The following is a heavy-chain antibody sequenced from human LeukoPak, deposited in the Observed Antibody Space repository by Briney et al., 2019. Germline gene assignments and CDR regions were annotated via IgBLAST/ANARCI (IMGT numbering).Heavy chain of an antibody. CDR3: AKDISEWEQLRGYGMDV. D-gene: IGHD1-26*01. V-gene: IGHV3-33*03. CDR2: IWYDGSNK. CDR1: GFTFSSYG. J-gene: IGHJ6*02. Sequence: GGSLRLSCAASGFTFSSYGMHWVRQAPGKGLEWVAVIWYDGSNKYYADSVKGRFSISRDNSKNSLYLQMSSLRSEDTALYFCAKDISEWEQLRGYGMDVWGQGTTVTVSS.